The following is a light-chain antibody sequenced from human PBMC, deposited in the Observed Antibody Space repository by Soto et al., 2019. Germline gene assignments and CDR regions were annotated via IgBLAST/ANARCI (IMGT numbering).Light chain of an antibody. J-gene: IGKJ2*01. CDR3: QQYNNWPPYT. V-gene: IGKV3-15*01. Sequence: EIVMTQSPATLSVSPGERATLSCRASQSVSSGLSWYQQKPDQAPRLLIYGASTRATGIPARFSGSGSGTEFTLTISSLQSEDYAVYYCQQYNNWPPYTFGQGTKVEIK. CDR2: GAS. CDR1: QSVSSG.